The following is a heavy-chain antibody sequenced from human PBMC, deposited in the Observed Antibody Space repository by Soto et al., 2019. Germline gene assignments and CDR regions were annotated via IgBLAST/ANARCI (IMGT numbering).Heavy chain of an antibody. D-gene: IGHD3-10*01. J-gene: IGHJ6*02. V-gene: IGHV1-69*06. CDR2: IIPIFGTA. CDR3: ARTMVLSPYYYYGMDV. CDR1: GGTFSSYA. Sequence: SVKVSCKASGGTFSSYAISWVRQAPGQGLEWMGGIIPIFGTANYAQKFQGRVTITADKSTSTAYMELSSLRSEDTAVYYCARTMVLSPYYYYGMDVWGQGTKVTVSS.